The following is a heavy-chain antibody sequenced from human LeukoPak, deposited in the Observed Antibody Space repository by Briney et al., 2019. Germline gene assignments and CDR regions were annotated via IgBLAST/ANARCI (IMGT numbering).Heavy chain of an antibody. CDR1: GYTFTSYS. CDR2: ISAYNGNT. D-gene: IGHD4-17*01. Sequence: GASVKVSCKASGYTFTSYSITWVRQAPGQGLEWMGWISAYNGNTNYAQKLQGRVTVTTDASTSTVYMELRSLRSDDTAVYYCARVGGDYGMDVWGLGTTVTVSS. CDR3: ARVGGDYGMDV. J-gene: IGHJ6*02. V-gene: IGHV1-18*01.